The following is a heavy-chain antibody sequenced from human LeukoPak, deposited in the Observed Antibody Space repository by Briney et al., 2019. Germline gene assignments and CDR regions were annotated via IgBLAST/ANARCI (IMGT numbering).Heavy chain of an antibody. V-gene: IGHV3-23*01. CDR1: GFTFSSYV. D-gene: IGHD6-13*01. J-gene: IGHJ4*02. CDR2: ISGSGGDT. CDR3: AKGSAAARPYYFDY. Sequence: GGSLRLSCAASGFTFSSYVMSWVRQAPGKGLEWFSAISGSGGDTYYADSVRGRFTISRDNSRNTLYLQMSSLRAEDTAVYYCAKGSAAARPYYFDYWGQGSLVTVSS.